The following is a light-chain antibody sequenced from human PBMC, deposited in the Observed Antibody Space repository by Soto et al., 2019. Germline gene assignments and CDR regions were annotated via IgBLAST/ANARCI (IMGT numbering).Light chain of an antibody. V-gene: IGLV2-14*01. J-gene: IGLJ1*01. Sequence: QSALTQPASVSGSPGQSITISCTGTTSDIGTYDFVSWYQHHPGKAPKLLIFEVSHRPSGVPGRFSGSKSGNTASLTISGLQVEDEADYYCPSKTTRSPYVFGTGTKLTVL. CDR3: PSKTTRSPYV. CDR2: EVS. CDR1: TSDIGTYDF.